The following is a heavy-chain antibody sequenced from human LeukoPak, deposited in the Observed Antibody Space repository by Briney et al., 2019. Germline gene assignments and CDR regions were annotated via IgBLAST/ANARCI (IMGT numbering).Heavy chain of an antibody. D-gene: IGHD4-23*01. V-gene: IGHV1-3*01. CDR3: ARFEGDYVGWFDP. Sequence: ASVKVSCKASGYTFTSYAMHWVRQAPGQRLEWMGWINAGNGNTKYPQKFQGRVTITRDTSASTAYMELSSLRSEDTAVYYCARFEGDYVGWFDPWGQGTLVTVSS. CDR1: GYTFTSYA. CDR2: INAGNGNT. J-gene: IGHJ5*02.